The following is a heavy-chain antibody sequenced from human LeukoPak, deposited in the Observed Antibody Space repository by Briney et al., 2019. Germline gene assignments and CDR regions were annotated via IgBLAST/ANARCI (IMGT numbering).Heavy chain of an antibody. V-gene: IGHV3-53*04. CDR1: GFTVSSNY. Sequence: PGGSLRLSCAASGFTVSSNYMSWVRQAPGKGLEWVSVIYSGGSTYYADSVKGGFTIPRHNSTNSMYLQMNSLRVEVTAVYDCAREVSFTFGGVMSDAFDIWGQGTMVTVSS. D-gene: IGHD3-16*01. CDR2: IYSGGST. CDR3: AREVSFTFGGVMSDAFDI. J-gene: IGHJ3*02.